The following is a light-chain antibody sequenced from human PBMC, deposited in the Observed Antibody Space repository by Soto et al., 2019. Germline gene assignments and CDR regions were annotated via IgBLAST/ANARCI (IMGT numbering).Light chain of an antibody. CDR3: QQYNNWPLA. CDR1: QSISSN. J-gene: IGKJ5*01. Sequence: DIQMTQSPSSLSASVGDRITITCRASQSISSNLNWYQQKPGKAPNLLIYAASSLQSGVPSRFSGSRSGPDFTLTISSLQSEDFAVYFCQQYNNWPLAFGQGTRLEI. V-gene: IGKV1-39*01. CDR2: AAS.